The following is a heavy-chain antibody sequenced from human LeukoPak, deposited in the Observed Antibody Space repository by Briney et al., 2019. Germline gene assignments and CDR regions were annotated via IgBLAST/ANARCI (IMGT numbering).Heavy chain of an antibody. CDR1: GYSISSGYH. V-gene: IGHV4-38-2*01. D-gene: IGHD2-2*02. CDR2: IYHSGST. Sequence: PSETLSLTCAVSGYSISSGYHWGWIRQPPGKGLEWIGSIYHSGSTYYNPSLKSRVTISVDTSKNQFSLKLSSVTAADTAVYYCARQPYCSSTSCYSFDYWGQGTLVTVSS. CDR3: ARQPYCSSTSCYSFDY. J-gene: IGHJ4*02.